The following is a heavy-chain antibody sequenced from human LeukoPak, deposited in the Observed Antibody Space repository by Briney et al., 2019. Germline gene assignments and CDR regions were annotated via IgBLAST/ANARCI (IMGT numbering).Heavy chain of an antibody. Sequence: SETLSLTCAVYGGSFSGYYWSWIRQPPGKGLEWIGEINHSGSTNYNPSLKSRVTISVDTSKNQFSLKLSSVTAADTAVYYCARDFDEGSSWSYYFDYWGQGTLVTVSS. D-gene: IGHD6-13*01. J-gene: IGHJ4*02. CDR1: GGSFSGYY. CDR2: INHSGST. V-gene: IGHV4-34*01. CDR3: ARDFDEGSSWSYYFDY.